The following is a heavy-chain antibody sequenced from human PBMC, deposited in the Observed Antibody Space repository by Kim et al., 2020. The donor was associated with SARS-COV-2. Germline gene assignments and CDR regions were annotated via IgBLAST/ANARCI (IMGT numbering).Heavy chain of an antibody. V-gene: IGHV3-23*01. Sequence: GGSLRLSCAASGFTFSSYAMSWVRQAPGKGLEWVSAISGSGGSTYYADSVKGRFTISRDNSKNTLYLQMNSLRAEDTAVYYCANEKGPGGSSNYYFDYWGQGTLVTVSS. CDR3: ANEKGPGGSSNYYFDY. J-gene: IGHJ4*02. CDR1: GFTFSSYA. CDR2: ISGSGGST. D-gene: IGHD2-15*01.